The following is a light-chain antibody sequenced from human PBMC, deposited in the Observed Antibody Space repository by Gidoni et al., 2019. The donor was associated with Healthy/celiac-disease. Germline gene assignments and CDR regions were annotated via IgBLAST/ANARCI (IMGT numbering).Light chain of an antibody. V-gene: IGKV3-11*01. CDR3: QQRSNWPPYT. J-gene: IGKJ2*01. Sequence: EIVLTQSPATLSLSPGERATLSCRASQSVSSYLAWYQHKPGQAPRLLIYDASNRATGIPARVSGSGSGTDFTLTISSLEPEDFAVYYCQQRSNWPPYTFGQGTKLEIK. CDR2: DAS. CDR1: QSVSSY.